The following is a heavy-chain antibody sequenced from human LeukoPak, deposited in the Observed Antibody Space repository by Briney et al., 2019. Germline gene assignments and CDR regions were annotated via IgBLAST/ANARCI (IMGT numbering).Heavy chain of an antibody. CDR3: ARDHVANHYYYGMDV. J-gene: IGHJ6*02. CDR1: GGSISSYY. Sequence: PSETLSLTCTVSGGSISSYYWSWIRQPPGKGLEWIGYIYYSGSTNYNPSLKSRVTISVDTSKNQFSLKLSSVTAADTAVYYCARDHVANHYYYGMDVWGQGTTVTVSS. V-gene: IGHV4-59*01. D-gene: IGHD5-12*01. CDR2: IYYSGST.